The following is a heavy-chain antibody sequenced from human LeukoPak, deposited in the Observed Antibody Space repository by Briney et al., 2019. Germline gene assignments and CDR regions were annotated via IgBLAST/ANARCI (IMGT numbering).Heavy chain of an antibody. CDR2: ISSNGGST. CDR3: ARDHHRGSSWYYFDY. J-gene: IGHJ4*02. CDR1: GFTFSSYA. D-gene: IGHD6-13*01. Sequence: GGSLRLSCAASGFTFSSYAMHWVRQAPGKGLEYVSAISSNGGSTYYANSMKGRFTISRDNSKNTLYLQMGSLRAEDMAVYYCARDHHRGSSWYYFDYWGQGTLVTVSS. V-gene: IGHV3-64*01.